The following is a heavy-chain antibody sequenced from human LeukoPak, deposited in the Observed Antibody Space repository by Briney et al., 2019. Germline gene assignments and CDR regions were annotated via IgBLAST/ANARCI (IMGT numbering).Heavy chain of an antibody. Sequence: PSETLSLTCTVSGGSISSSSYYWGWIRQPPGKGLEWIVSIYYSGSTYYNPSLKSRVTISVDTSKNQFSLKLSSVTAADTAVYYCARDDTQLFDYWGQGTLVTVSS. CDR1: GGSISSSSYY. J-gene: IGHJ4*02. V-gene: IGHV4-39*07. D-gene: IGHD2-2*01. CDR3: ARDDTQLFDY. CDR2: IYYSGST.